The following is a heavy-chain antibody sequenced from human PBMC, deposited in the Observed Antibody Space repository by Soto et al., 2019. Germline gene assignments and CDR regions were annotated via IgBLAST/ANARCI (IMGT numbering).Heavy chain of an antibody. CDR1: GFTFSSYG. V-gene: IGHV3-33*01. CDR3: ARMDTAMVTGYYFDY. CDR2: IWYDGSNK. J-gene: IGHJ4*02. D-gene: IGHD5-18*01. Sequence: LRLSCAASGFTFSSYGMHWVRQAPGKGLEWVAVIWYDGSNKYYADSVKGRFTISRDNSKNTLYPQMNSLRAEDTAVYYCARMDTAMVTGYYFDYWGQGTLVTVSS.